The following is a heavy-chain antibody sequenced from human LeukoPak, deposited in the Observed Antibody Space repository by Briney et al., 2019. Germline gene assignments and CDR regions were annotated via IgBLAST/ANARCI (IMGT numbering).Heavy chain of an antibody. J-gene: IGHJ5*02. CDR3: ARHPDIVVVPAAIWFDP. V-gene: IGHV1-2*02. Sequence: ASVKVSGKASGYTFTGYYMHWVRQAPGQGLEWMGWINPNSGGTNYAQKFQGRVTMTRDTSISTAYMELSRLRSDDTAVYYCARHPDIVVVPAAIWFDPWGQGTLVTVSS. CDR2: INPNSGGT. CDR1: GYTFTGYY. D-gene: IGHD2-2*02.